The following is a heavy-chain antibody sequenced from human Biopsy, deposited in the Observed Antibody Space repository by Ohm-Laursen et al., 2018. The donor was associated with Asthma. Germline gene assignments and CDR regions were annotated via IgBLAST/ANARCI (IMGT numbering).Heavy chain of an antibody. CDR1: GYTVTRYA. V-gene: IGHV7-4-1*02. CDR3: ARMISYYHEMRAPFFDY. Sequence: ASVKVSCNASGYTVTRYAINWVRQAPGQGLEWMGWINTNTGNPTYAQGFTGRFVFSLDTSVNTAHLQINSLKAEDTAVYYCARMISYYHEMRAPFFDYWGQGTLVTVSS. CDR2: INTNTGNP. J-gene: IGHJ4*02. D-gene: IGHD3-22*01.